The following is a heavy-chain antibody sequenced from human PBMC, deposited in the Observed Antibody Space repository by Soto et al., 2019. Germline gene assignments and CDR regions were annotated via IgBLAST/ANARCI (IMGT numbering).Heavy chain of an antibody. CDR1: GGSISSSSYY. CDR3: ARESMVRGVIMD. V-gene: IGHV4-39*02. D-gene: IGHD3-10*01. CDR2: IYYSGST. J-gene: IGHJ4*02. Sequence: SETLSLTCTVSGGSISSSSYYWGWIRQPPGKGLEWIGSIYYSGSTYYNPSLKSRVTISVDTSKNQFSLKLSSVTAADTAVYYCARESMVRGVIMDWGQGTLVTVSS.